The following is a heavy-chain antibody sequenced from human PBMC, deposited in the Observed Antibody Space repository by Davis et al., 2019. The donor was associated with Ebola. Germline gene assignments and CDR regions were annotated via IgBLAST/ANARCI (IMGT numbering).Heavy chain of an antibody. CDR3: ARQGRKSYGMDV. D-gene: IGHD3-10*01. CDR2: IIPILGIV. CDR1: GGTFSSYG. Sequence: SVKVSCKASGGTFSSYGISWVRQAPGQGLEWMGRIIPILGIVNYAQKFQGRVTITADKSTSTAYMELSSLRSEYTAVYYCARQGRKSYGMDVWGQGTTVTVSS. J-gene: IGHJ6*02. V-gene: IGHV1-69*04.